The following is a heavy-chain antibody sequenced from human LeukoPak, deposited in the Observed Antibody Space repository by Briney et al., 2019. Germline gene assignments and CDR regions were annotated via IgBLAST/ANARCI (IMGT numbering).Heavy chain of an antibody. D-gene: IGHD3-10*01. CDR3: ARVRRDHYVPGRQRSLVDY. CDR2: IYDSGTT. Sequence: SETLSLTCTVSGGSVTSGSYHWSWIRQPPGKGLEWIGYIYDSGTTKYNPFLKSRVTISVDMSKNQFSLKLNSVTAADTAVYYCARVRRDHYVPGRQRSLVDYWGQGTLVTVSS. CDR1: GGSVTSGSYH. J-gene: IGHJ4*02. V-gene: IGHV4-61*01.